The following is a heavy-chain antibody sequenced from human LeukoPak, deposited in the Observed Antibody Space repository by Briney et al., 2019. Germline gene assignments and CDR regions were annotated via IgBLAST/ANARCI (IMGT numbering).Heavy chain of an antibody. J-gene: IGHJ5*02. V-gene: IGHV3-30*02. D-gene: IGHD5-18*01. Sequence: PGGSLRLSCAASGFTFSSYGMHWVRQAPGKGLEWVAFVRYDGSNRYYADSVKGRFTISRDNSKNTLYLQMNSLRAEDTAVYYCARNRGYRFDPWGQGTLVTVSS. CDR3: ARNRGYRFDP. CDR1: GFTFSSYG. CDR2: VRYDGSNR.